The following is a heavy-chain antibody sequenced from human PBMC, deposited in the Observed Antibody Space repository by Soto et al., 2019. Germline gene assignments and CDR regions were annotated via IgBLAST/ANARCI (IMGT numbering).Heavy chain of an antibody. V-gene: IGHV1-18*04. CDR2: ISAYNGNT. D-gene: IGHD2-2*01. J-gene: IGHJ5*02. CDR3: ARVVIVVVPAQGHWFDP. Sequence: ASVKVSCKASGYTFTSYGISWVRQAPGQGLEWMGWISAYNGNTNYAQKLQGRVTMTTDTSTSTAYMELRSLRSDDTAVYYCARVVIVVVPAQGHWFDPWGQGTLVTVSS. CDR1: GYTFTSYG.